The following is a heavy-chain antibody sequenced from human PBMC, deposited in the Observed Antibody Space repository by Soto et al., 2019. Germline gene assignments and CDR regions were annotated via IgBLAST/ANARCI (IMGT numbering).Heavy chain of an antibody. CDR2: INAGNGNT. J-gene: IGHJ6*02. V-gene: IGHV1-3*01. D-gene: IGHD3-22*01. CDR1: GYTFTSYG. CDR3: ARGPNDSSAYYHHYYYGMDV. Sequence: ASVKVFCKASGYTFTSYGIHWVRQAPGQRLEWTGWINAGNGNTKYSEKFQGRVTITRDTSASTAYLELSSLRSEDTAVYYCARGPNDSSAYYHHYYYGMDVWGQGTTVTVSS.